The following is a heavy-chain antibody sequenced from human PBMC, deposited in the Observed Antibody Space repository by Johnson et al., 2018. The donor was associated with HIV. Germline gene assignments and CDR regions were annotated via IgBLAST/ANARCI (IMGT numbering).Heavy chain of an antibody. D-gene: IGHD3-22*01. J-gene: IGHJ3*02. CDR3: TTDHSSADDAFDI. Sequence: VQLVESGGGLVQPGQSLRLSCSPSGFNFRDYAMTWFRQAPGRGLEWVGFIRSQLYGGTVEYAAAPVKGRFTISRDDSKNTLYLQMNSLKTEDTAVYYCTTDHSSADDAFDIWGQGTMVTVSS. CDR1: GFNFRDYA. CDR2: IRSQLYGGTV. V-gene: IGHV3-49*03.